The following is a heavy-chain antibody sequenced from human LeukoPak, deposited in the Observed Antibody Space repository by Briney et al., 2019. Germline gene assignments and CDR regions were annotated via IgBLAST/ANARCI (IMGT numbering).Heavy chain of an antibody. J-gene: IGHJ4*02. CDR3: ARDGYDFWSGLFDY. CDR2: ISSSSSYI. D-gene: IGHD3-3*01. Sequence: GGSLRLSCAASGFTFSSYSMNWVRQAPGEGLEWVSSISSSSSYIYYADSVKGRFTISRDNAKNSLYLQMNSLRAEDTAVYYCARDGYDFWSGLFDYWGQGTLVTVSS. V-gene: IGHV3-21*01. CDR1: GFTFSSYS.